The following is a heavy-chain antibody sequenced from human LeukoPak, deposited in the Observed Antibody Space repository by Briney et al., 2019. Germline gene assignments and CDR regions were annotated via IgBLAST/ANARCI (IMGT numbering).Heavy chain of an antibody. J-gene: IGHJ4*02. D-gene: IGHD3-3*01. CDR3: ARYQWGDDFRSGYYEDF. CDR1: GLTLGAYV. V-gene: IGHV3-49*04. Sequence: GGSLRLSCTTSGLTLGAYVMSWVRQAPGKGLEWVGHIRRKMHGGPTGYAELMRGRFTVAREDSTRIADLQINSLKTEYTALDYSARYQWGDDFRSGYYEDFWGQGTLVTVSS. CDR2: IRRKMHGGPT.